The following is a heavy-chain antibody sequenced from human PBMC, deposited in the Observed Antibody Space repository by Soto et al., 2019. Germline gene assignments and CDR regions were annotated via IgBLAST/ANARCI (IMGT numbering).Heavy chain of an antibody. Sequence: QVQLVESGGGVVQPGRSLRLSCAASGFTFSSYGMHWVRQAPGKGLEWVAVIWYDGSNKYYADSVKGRFTISRDNSKNTRYLQMNSLRAEDTAVYYCARCSGMNYYYGMDVWGQGTTVTVSS. CDR1: GFTFSSYG. CDR2: IWYDGSNK. J-gene: IGHJ6*02. D-gene: IGHD3-10*02. CDR3: ARCSGMNYYYGMDV. V-gene: IGHV3-33*01.